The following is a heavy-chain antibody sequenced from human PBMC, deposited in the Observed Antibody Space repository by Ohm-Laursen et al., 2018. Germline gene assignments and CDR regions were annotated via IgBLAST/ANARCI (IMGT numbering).Heavy chain of an antibody. V-gene: IGHV2-70*11. Sequence: PTQTLTLTCTFSGFSLSTSKMCVNWIRQPPGKALEWLGRIDWDDEKYYSTSLKTRLTISKDTSKNQVVLIMTNMDPVDTATYYCARVDILTGYYYYWGQGTLVTVSS. CDR3: ARVDILTGYYYY. J-gene: IGHJ4*02. D-gene: IGHD3-9*01. CDR1: GFSLSTSKMC. CDR2: IDWDDEK.